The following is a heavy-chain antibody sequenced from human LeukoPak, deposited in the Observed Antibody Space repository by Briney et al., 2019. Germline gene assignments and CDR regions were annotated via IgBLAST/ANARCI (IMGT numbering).Heavy chain of an antibody. CDR3: AGHHPRNTVDF. V-gene: IGHV4-59*08. CDR1: AGSISSYY. J-gene: IGHJ4*02. D-gene: IGHD2/OR15-2a*01. Sequence: KTSETLSLTCTASAGSISSYYWSWIRQPPGKGLEWIAYISDIGSINYNPSLKSRVTISLDTSKNQFSLKLSSVTAADTAVYYCAGHHPRNTVDFWGQGTLVTVSS. CDR2: ISDIGSI.